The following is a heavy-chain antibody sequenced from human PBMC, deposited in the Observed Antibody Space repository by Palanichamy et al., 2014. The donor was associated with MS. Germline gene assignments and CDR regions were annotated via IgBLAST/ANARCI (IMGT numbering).Heavy chain of an antibody. CDR2: ISWNSGSI. D-gene: IGHD6-19*01. J-gene: IGHJ3*02. Sequence: QLVESGGGLVQPGRSLRLSCAASGFTFDDYAMHWVRQAPGKGLEWVSGISWNSGSIGYADSVKGRFTISRDNAKNSLYLQMNSLRAEDTALYYCAKDKEYSSGWYAITLGYDAFDIRGQGTMVTVSS. CDR1: GFTFDDYA. V-gene: IGHV3-9*01. CDR3: AKDKEYSSGWYAITLGYDAFDI.